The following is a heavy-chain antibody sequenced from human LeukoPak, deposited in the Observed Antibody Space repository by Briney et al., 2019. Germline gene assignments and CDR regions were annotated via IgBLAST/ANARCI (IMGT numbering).Heavy chain of an antibody. Sequence: GGSLRLSCAASGFTFSSYSMNWVRQAPGKGLEWVSYISSSSSTIYYADSVKGRFTISRDNAKNSLYLQMNSLRAEDTAVYYCARDGGVYGFDPWGQGALVTVSS. CDR3: ARDGGVYGFDP. D-gene: IGHD3-16*01. CDR1: GFTFSSYS. J-gene: IGHJ5*02. CDR2: ISSSSSTI. V-gene: IGHV3-48*01.